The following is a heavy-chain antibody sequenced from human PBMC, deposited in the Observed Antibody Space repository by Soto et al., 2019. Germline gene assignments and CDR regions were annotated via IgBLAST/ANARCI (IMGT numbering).Heavy chain of an antibody. CDR2: IIPIFGTA. CDR1: GGTFSSYA. CDR3: ARESRYCSGGSCYFLPGIDY. Sequence: QVQLVQSGAEVKKPGSSVKVSCKASGGTFSSYAISWVRQAPGQGLEWMGGIIPIFGTANYAQKFQGSVTITADESTSTAYVELSSLRSEDTVVSYCARESRYCSGGSCYFLPGIDYWGQGTLVTVSS. J-gene: IGHJ4*02. D-gene: IGHD2-15*01. V-gene: IGHV1-69*12.